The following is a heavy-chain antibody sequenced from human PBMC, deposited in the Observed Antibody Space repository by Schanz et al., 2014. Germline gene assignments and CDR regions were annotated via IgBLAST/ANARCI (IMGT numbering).Heavy chain of an antibody. CDR3: ARDNRYYLFDY. CDR2: ISGSGGST. J-gene: IGHJ4*02. Sequence: DVQLLESGGGLVQPGGSLRLSCAASGFTFTNYAMSWVRQAPGKGLEWVSAISGSGGSTYYADSVKGRFTISRDNSKNTLYLQLGSLSAEDTAVYFCARDNRYYLFDYWGQGALXTVSS. CDR1: GFTFTNYA. V-gene: IGHV3-23*01. D-gene: IGHD3-16*02.